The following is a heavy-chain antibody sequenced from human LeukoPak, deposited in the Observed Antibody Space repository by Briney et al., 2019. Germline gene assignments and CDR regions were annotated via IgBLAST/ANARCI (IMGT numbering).Heavy chain of an antibody. D-gene: IGHD2-2*02. J-gene: IGHJ4*02. CDR3: ARDQLGGYCTSTNCYTSFYY. Sequence: GGSLRLSCVDSGFSVSSNYVSWVRQAPGKGLEWVSVFYSGGHTYYADSVRGRFTVSRDNSKNTLYLQMNSLRAEDTAVYYCARDQLGGYCTSTNCYTSFYYWGRGNLVTVSS. V-gene: IGHV3-53*01. CDR2: FYSGGHT. CDR1: GFSVSSNY.